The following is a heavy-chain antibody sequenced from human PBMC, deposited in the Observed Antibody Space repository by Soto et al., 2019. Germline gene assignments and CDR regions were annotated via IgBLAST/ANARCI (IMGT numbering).Heavy chain of an antibody. CDR1: GFTFSSYA. D-gene: IGHD6-19*01. CDR3: AKAGGSAAVADPVYGMDV. V-gene: IGHV3-23*01. CDR2: ISGSGGST. Sequence: GGSLRLSCAASGFTFSSYAMSWVRQAPGKGLEWVSAISGSGGSTYYADSVKGRFTISRDNSKNTLYLQMNSLRAEDTAVYYCAKAGGSAAVADPVYGMDVWGQGTTVTVSS. J-gene: IGHJ6*02.